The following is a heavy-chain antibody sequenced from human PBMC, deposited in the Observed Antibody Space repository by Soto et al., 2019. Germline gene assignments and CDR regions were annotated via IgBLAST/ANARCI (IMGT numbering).Heavy chain of an antibody. Sequence: QVQLVQSGAEVKKPGAAVMVSCKASGYTFNNYLIHWVRQAPGQRLEWMGWINTDTGNTKYSQKFHDRLAITRDTSASAVYMELNSVTSEDTAVYYCARLSSGSGVYWGQGTLLTVSS. CDR1: GYTFNNYL. J-gene: IGHJ4*02. CDR3: ARLSSGSGVY. D-gene: IGHD1-26*01. CDR2: INTDTGNT. V-gene: IGHV1-3*04.